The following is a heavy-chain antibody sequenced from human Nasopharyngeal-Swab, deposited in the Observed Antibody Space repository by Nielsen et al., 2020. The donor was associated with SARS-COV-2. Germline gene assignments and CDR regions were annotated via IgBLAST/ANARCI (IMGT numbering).Heavy chain of an antibody. V-gene: IGHV4-39*01. CDR3: ASCLGDAFDI. J-gene: IGHJ3*02. CDR2: IYYSGGA. Sequence: WIRQPPGKGLEWIGSIYYSGGAYYNPSLKSRVTISVDTSKIQFSLKLISVTAADTAVYYCASCLGDAFDIWGQGTMVTVSS.